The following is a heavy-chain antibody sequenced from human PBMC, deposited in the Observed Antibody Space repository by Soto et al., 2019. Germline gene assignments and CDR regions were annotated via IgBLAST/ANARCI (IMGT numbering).Heavy chain of an antibody. Sequence: QVQLVQSGAEVKKPGASVKVSCKASGYTFTTYAMHWVRQATGQRLEWMGWINAGNGNTKYSQKFQGRVTITRDTSASTAYMELSSLRSEDTAVYYCARGVGLYSHYDYWGQGTLVTVSS. CDR3: ARGVGLYSHYDY. CDR1: GYTFTTYA. J-gene: IGHJ4*02. CDR2: INAGNGNT. V-gene: IGHV1-3*01. D-gene: IGHD2-2*02.